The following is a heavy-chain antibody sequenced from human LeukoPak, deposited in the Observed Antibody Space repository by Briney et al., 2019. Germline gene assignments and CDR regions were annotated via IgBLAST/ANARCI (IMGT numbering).Heavy chain of an antibody. CDR2: MNPNSGNT. V-gene: IGHV1-8*03. CDR1: GYTFTSYD. CDR3: ARGPYSSGWYKNYYYMDV. D-gene: IGHD6-19*01. J-gene: IGHJ6*03. Sequence: GASVKVSCKASGYTFTSYDINWVRQATGQGLEWMGWMNPNSGNTGYAQKFQGRVTITRNTSISTAYMELSSLRSEDTAVYYCARGPYSSGWYKNYYYMDVWGKGTTVTVSS.